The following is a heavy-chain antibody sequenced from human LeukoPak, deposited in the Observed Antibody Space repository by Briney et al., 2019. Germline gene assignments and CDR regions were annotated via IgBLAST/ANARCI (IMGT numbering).Heavy chain of an antibody. CDR2: IWYDGSNE. CDR3: ARGSSILAGTNDY. J-gene: IGHJ4*02. V-gene: IGHV3-30*02. CDR1: GFTFRSYG. D-gene: IGHD6-19*01. Sequence: GGSLRLSCAASGFTFRSYGMHWVRQAPGKGLEWVAIIWYDGSNEYYADSVKGRFTISRDNSKNTLYLQMNSLRAEDTAVYYCARGSSILAGTNDYWGQGTLVTVSS.